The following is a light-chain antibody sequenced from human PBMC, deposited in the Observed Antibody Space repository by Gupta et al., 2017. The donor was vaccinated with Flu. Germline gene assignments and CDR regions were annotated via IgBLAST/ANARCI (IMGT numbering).Light chain of an antibody. CDR1: QSISTY. CDR2: AAS. Sequence: PSSLFASVGDRVTITCRSRQSISTYLNWYQQNPGKAAKLPLYAASRAQSGVPSRFSDSSSGTDITLSLSMLQRKDFATNYCQQRDITPRTFGQGTKVEI. J-gene: IGKJ1*01. V-gene: IGKV1-39*01. CDR3: QQRDITPRT.